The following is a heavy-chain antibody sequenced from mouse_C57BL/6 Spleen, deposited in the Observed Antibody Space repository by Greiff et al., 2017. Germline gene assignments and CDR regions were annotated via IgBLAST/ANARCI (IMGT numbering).Heavy chain of an antibody. Sequence: EVKLQESGPELVKPGASVKIPCKASGYTFTDYNMDWVKQSHGKSLEWIGDINPNNGGTIYNQKFKGKATLTVDKSSSTAYMELRSLTSEDTAVYYCARSGSSYEYFDVWGTGTTVTVSS. CDR2: INPNNGGT. CDR3: ARSGSSYEYFDV. CDR1: GYTFTDYN. V-gene: IGHV1-18*01. D-gene: IGHD1-1*01. J-gene: IGHJ1*03.